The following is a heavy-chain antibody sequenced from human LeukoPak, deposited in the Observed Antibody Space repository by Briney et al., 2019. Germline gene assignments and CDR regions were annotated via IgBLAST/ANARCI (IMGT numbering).Heavy chain of an antibody. Sequence: SETLSLTCSVSGGSISGYHWSWIRQPPGKGLEWLGYIYYSGSSNYNPSLKSRVTISADTSKNQFSLKLSSVTAADTAVYYCARVPRSYYYYYYMDVWGKGTTVAVSS. V-gene: IGHV4-59*01. J-gene: IGHJ6*03. CDR2: IYYSGSS. CDR1: GGSISGYH. CDR3: ARVPRSYYYYYYMDV.